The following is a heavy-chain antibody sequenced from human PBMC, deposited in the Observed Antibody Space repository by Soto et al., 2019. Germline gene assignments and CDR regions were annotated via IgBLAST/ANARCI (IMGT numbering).Heavy chain of an antibody. J-gene: IGHJ5*02. CDR1: GAALNSGNYY. CDR2: IYVTGAV. CDR3: ARLRIATNNYKWFDP. Sequence: SETLSLTCSVSGAALNSGNYYWSWIRQVPGKGLEWIGHIYVTGAVDYNPSLRDRITISQDTSERQFSLNLRLATAADTAVYYCARLRIATNNYKWFDPWGQGTLVTVSS. V-gene: IGHV4-31*03. D-gene: IGHD2-21*01.